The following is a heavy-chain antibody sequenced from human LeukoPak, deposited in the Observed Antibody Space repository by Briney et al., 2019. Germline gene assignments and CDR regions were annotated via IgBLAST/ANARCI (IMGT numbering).Heavy chain of an antibody. CDR3: ARDLRGSSSWYDY. J-gene: IGHJ4*02. Sequence: GASVKVSCKASEGTFNSYGISWVRQAPRQGLEWMGRIIPILGITNYAQKFQGRVTITADKSTNTAYMELSSLRSEDTAVFYCARDLRGSSSWYDYWGQGTLVTVSS. D-gene: IGHD6-13*01. CDR1: EGTFNSYG. CDR2: IIPILGIT. V-gene: IGHV1-69*04.